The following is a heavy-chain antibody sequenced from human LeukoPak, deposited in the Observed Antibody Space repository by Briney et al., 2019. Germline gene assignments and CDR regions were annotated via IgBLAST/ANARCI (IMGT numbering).Heavy chain of an antibody. Sequence: GGSLRLSCAASGFRFSNYWMTWARQAPGKGLEWVANTNQDGSQKNYLDSVRGRFTISRDNAKSSLYLQMNSLRVDDTAVYFCLGSASYTHWGQGTLVTVSS. CDR1: GFRFSNYW. J-gene: IGHJ4*02. D-gene: IGHD3-10*01. CDR3: LGSASYTH. CDR2: TNQDGSQK. V-gene: IGHV3-7*01.